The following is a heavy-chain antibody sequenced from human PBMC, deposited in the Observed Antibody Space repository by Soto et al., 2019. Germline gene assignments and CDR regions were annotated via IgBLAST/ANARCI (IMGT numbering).Heavy chain of an antibody. V-gene: IGHV3-33*01. CDR3: ARALRDSLYYYYMDV. Sequence: QVQLVESGGGVVQPGRYLRLSCAASGFTLSSYGMHWVRQAPGKGLGWVAVLWYDGSNKYYSDSVKGRFTISRDNSKNTLYLQMTSLRAEDTAVYYCARALRDSLYYYYMDVWGKGPTVTVSS. D-gene: IGHD3-16*01. J-gene: IGHJ6*03. CDR2: LWYDGSNK. CDR1: GFTLSSYG.